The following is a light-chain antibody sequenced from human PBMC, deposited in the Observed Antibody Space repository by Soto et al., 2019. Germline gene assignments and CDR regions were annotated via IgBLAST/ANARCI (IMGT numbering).Light chain of an antibody. CDR1: SSNIGSYY. J-gene: IGLJ2*01. Sequence: QSVLTQPPSASGTPGQRVTISCSGSSSNIGSYYIYWYQQLPGTAPKLLIYRNNQRPSGVPDRFSGSKSGTSASLSISGLWSEDEADYYCAAWDDSLSGHVVFGGGTQLTVL. V-gene: IGLV1-47*03. CDR2: RNN. CDR3: AAWDDSLSGHVV.